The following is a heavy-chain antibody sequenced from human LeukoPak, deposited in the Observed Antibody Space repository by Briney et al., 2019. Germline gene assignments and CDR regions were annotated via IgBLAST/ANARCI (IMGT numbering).Heavy chain of an antibody. CDR2: INHSGST. D-gene: IGHD6-13*01. CDR1: GGSFSGYY. J-gene: IGHJ4*02. V-gene: IGHV4-34*01. Sequence: PSETLSLTCAVYGGSFSGYYWSWIRQPPGKGLEWIGEINHSGSTNYNPSLKSRVTISVDTSKNQFSLKLSSVTAADTAVYYCARQRAEQYLDYWGQGTLVTVSS. CDR3: ARQRAEQYLDY.